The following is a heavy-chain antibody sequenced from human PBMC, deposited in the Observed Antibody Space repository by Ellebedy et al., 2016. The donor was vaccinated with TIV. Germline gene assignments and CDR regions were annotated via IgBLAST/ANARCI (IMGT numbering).Heavy chain of an antibody. CDR3: ARNGYEDVWGSYHHDY. CDR2: ISTTDGT. J-gene: IGHJ4*02. CDR1: ESTFSSYG. V-gene: IGHV3-21*01. Sequence: LGGSLRLSCEASESTFSSYGMSWVRQAPGKGLEWVSSISTTDGTHYADSVKGRFTISRDNAKNSLHLQMNSLRDEDTAVYYCARNGYEDVWGSYHHDYWGQGTLVTVSS. D-gene: IGHD3-16*02.